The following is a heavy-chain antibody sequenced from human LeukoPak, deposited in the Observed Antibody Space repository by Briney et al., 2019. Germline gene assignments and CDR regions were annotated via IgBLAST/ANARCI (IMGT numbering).Heavy chain of an antibody. CDR3: ARDRGSSWGLHNWFDP. Sequence: SETLSLTCTVSGGSISSTSYYWGWIRQPPGKGLEWIGSIYYSGNTYYNPSLKSRVTISVDTSKNQFSLKLSSVTAADTAVYYCARDRGSSWGLHNWFDPWGQGTLVTVSS. D-gene: IGHD6-13*01. CDR1: GGSISSTSYY. J-gene: IGHJ5*02. V-gene: IGHV4-39*07. CDR2: IYYSGNT.